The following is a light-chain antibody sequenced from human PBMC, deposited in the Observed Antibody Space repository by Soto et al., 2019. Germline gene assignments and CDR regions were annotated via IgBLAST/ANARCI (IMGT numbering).Light chain of an antibody. Sequence: LTQSTDTLSFCPGERATLSRMASQTVSSTYLAWCQQRPGQAPRLLIYGASTRAAGIPDRFSGSGSGTDFTLTITRLEPEDSAVYFCQQYTGLPTTFGQGTRLEIK. CDR1: QTVSSTY. V-gene: IGKV3-20*01. CDR3: QQYTGLPTT. J-gene: IGKJ5*01. CDR2: GAS.